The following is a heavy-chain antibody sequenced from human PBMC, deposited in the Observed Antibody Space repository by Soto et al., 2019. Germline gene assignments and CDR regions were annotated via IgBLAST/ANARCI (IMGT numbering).Heavy chain of an antibody. CDR3: ARQGRYYDILTGYYLGRNYYFDY. Sequence: ESLKISCKGSGYSFTSYWIGWVRQMPGKGLEWMGIIYPGDSDTRYSPSFQGQVTISADKSISTAYLQWSSLKASDTAMYYCARQGRYYDILTGYYLGRNYYFDYWGQGTLVTVSS. CDR2: IYPGDSDT. J-gene: IGHJ4*02. D-gene: IGHD3-9*01. CDR1: GYSFTSYW. V-gene: IGHV5-51*01.